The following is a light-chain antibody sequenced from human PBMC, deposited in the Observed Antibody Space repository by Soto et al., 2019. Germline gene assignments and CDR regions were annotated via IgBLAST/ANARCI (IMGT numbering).Light chain of an antibody. V-gene: IGKV3-20*01. Sequence: EIVLAQSPGTLSLSPCERATLSCRSSQSVSSSYLAWYQHKPGQAPRLLIYGASSRATGIPDRFSGSGSGTDFTLTISRLEPEDFAVYYCQQYGSSPPWTFGQGTKVDIK. J-gene: IGKJ1*01. CDR1: QSVSSSY. CDR2: GAS. CDR3: QQYGSSPPWT.